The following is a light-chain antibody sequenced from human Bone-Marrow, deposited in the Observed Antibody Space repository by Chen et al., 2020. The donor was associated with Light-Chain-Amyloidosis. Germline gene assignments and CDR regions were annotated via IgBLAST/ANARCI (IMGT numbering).Light chain of an antibody. J-gene: IGLJ3*02. Sequence: QLVVTQSPSASASLGASVKLTCTLSSGHSNYAVAWQQQQPDKGPRYLIKVNSDCSYSKSDGIPDRFSGSSSGAERYFTISSLHSEDEADDYCQNWDPGNWVFGGGTKLTVL. CDR2: VNSDCSY. CDR3: QNWDPGNWV. CDR1: SGHSNYA. V-gene: IGLV4-69*01.